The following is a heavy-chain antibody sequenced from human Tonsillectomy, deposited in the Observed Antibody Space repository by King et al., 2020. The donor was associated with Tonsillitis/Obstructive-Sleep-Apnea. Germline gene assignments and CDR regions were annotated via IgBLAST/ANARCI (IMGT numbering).Heavy chain of an antibody. D-gene: IGHD6-19*01. V-gene: IGHV6-1*01. CDR2: TYYRSKWDN. Sequence: VQLQQSGPGLVKPSQTLSLTCAISGDSVSSNSAAWNWIRQSPLRGLEWLGRTYYRSKWDNDYSVSVKSRITINPDTSKNQFSLQLNSVTPEDTAVYYCARGGGSSGWYYYYMDVWGKGTTVTVSS. J-gene: IGHJ6*03. CDR1: GDSVSSNSAA. CDR3: ARGGGSSGWYYYYMDV.